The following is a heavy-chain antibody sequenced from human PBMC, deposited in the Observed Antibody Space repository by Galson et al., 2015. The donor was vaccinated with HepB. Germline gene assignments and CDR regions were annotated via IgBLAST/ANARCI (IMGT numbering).Heavy chain of an antibody. D-gene: IGHD3-3*01. CDR3: AKDWSGALDI. CDR1: GFTFSSYG. CDR2: ISYDGSNK. V-gene: IGHV3-30*18. J-gene: IGHJ3*02. Sequence: SLRLSCAASGFTFSSYGMHWVRQAPGKGLEWVAVISYDGSNKYYADSVKGRFTISRDNSKNTLYLQMNSLRAEDTAVYYCAKDWSGALDIWGQGTMVTVSS.